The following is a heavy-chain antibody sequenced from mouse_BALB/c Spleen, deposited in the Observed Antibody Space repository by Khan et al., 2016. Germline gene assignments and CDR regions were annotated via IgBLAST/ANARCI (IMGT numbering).Heavy chain of an antibody. CDR2: INPGSSTT. Sequence: EVKLLESGGGLVQPGGSLNLSCAASGFDFSRYWMSWARQAPGKGQEWIGEINPGSSTTNYTPSLKDKFIISRDNANNTLYLQLSKVRSEDTALYYCARSSHYALDYWGQGTSVTVSS. CDR3: ARSSHYALDY. J-gene: IGHJ4*01. V-gene: IGHV4-2*02. D-gene: IGHD1-1*01. CDR1: GFDFSRYW.